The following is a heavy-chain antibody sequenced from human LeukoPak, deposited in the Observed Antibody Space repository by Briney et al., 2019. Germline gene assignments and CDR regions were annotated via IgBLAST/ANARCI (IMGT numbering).Heavy chain of an antibody. CDR2: IKPDGTYK. Sequence: PGRSLRLSCTASGFTFGDYAMTWVRQAPGKGLEWVANIKPDGTYKQYLESVKGRFTISRDNAKNSLFLQMNSLRAEDTAVYYCAGSHSYAFDSWGQGTLVTVSS. D-gene: IGHD2-21*01. V-gene: IGHV3-7*04. CDR1: GFTFGDYA. J-gene: IGHJ4*02. CDR3: AGSHSYAFDS.